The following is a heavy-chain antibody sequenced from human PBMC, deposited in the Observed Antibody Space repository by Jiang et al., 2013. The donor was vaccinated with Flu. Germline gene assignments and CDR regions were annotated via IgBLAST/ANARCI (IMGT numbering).Heavy chain of an antibody. Sequence: VQLLESGGGLVQPGGSLRLSCAASGFSFSSYAMSWVRQAPGKGLEWVSGISGSGGSTYHADSVKGRFIISRDNSENTVYLQMKNLRVEDTATYYCAIDGGTSGAWGQGTLVTVSS. CDR1: GFSFSSYA. CDR2: ISGSGGST. J-gene: IGHJ5*02. D-gene: IGHD1-26*01. CDR3: AIDGGTSGA. V-gene: IGHV3-23*01.